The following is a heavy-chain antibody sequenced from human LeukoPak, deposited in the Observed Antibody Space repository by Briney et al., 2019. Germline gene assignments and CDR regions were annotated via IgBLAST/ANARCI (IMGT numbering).Heavy chain of an antibody. CDR3: ARVMDHVVATSPFDY. CDR1: GYTFTSYY. Sequence: ASVKLSCKASGYTFTSYYMHWVRQPPGQGREWMGIINPSGGSTSYAQTCQGRVTITRDTSTSTVYRELSSLRSEATAVYSCARVMDHVVATSPFDYWGEGTLATVSS. V-gene: IGHV1-46*01. D-gene: IGHD5-12*01. J-gene: IGHJ4*02. CDR2: INPSGGST.